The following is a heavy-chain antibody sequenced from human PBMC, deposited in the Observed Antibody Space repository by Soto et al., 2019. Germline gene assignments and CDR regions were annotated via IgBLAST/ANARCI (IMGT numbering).Heavy chain of an antibody. CDR2: ISDDGKNK. CDR1: GLTFSSSG. J-gene: IGHJ5*02. CDR3: ATERMFVLLWFGELLNWFDR. Sequence: QPXGSRRRSWAASGLTFSSSGIHWVRQAPGKGLEWWAVISDDGKNKYYADSVKGRFTISRDNSKNTLYLQMNSLRAEETAVYYCATERMFVLLWFGELLNWFDRWGQGSLVTVSS. V-gene: IGHV3-30*03. D-gene: IGHD3-10*01.